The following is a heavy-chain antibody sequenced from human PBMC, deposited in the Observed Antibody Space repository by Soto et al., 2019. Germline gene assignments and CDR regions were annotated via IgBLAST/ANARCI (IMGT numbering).Heavy chain of an antibody. V-gene: IGHV4-39*01. Sequence: QLQLQESGPGLVKPSETLSLTCTVSGGSISSSSYYWGWIRQPPGKGLEWIGSIYYSGSTYYNPSLKSRVTISVDTSKIHFSLKLSSVPAADTAVYYCARHGSDFWSGPGGYDYYMDVWGKGTTVTVSS. CDR2: IYYSGST. J-gene: IGHJ6*03. D-gene: IGHD3-3*01. CDR3: ARHGSDFWSGPGGYDYYMDV. CDR1: GGSISSSSYY.